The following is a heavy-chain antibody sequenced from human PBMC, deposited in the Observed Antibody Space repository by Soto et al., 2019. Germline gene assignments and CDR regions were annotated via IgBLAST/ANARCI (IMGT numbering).Heavy chain of an antibody. CDR3: AKDFNVGWLQLYFDY. J-gene: IGHJ4*02. D-gene: IGHD5-12*01. Sequence: PGGSLRLSCAASGFTFSSYAMSWVRQAPGKGLEWVSAISGSGGSTYYADSVKGRFTISRDNSKNTLYLQMNSLRAEDTAVYYCAKDFNVGWLQLYFDYWGQGTLVTVSS. CDR1: GFTFSSYA. CDR2: ISGSGGST. V-gene: IGHV3-23*01.